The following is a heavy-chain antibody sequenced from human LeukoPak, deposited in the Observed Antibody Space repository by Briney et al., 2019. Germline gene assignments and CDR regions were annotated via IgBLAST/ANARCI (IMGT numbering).Heavy chain of an antibody. D-gene: IGHD6-13*01. Sequence: GGSLRLSCVASGFTFSNYAMNWVRQAPGKGLEWVSSFTSRSGTIYYADSVKGRFTISRDNAKNSLFLQMSSLRVEDTAVYYCARESSGIAATDKIDFWGQGTLVTVSS. V-gene: IGHV3-21*01. CDR3: ARESSGIAATDKIDF. CDR2: FTSRSGTI. CDR1: GFTFSNYA. J-gene: IGHJ4*02.